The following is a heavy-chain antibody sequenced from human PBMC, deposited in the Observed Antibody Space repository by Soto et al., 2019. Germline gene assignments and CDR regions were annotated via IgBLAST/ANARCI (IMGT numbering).Heavy chain of an antibody. D-gene: IGHD4-17*01. J-gene: IGHJ4*02. V-gene: IGHV4-59*02. Sequence: QVQLQESGPRLVKPSETLSLTCTVSGVPVSKYYWSWIRQLPGKELESIGYVYNTRSANYNPSLTTRVAMSVDPSKNQGSLHLSSVTAADTAVSYCAKVHTVTGNDYWGQGTLVTVSS. CDR1: GVPVSKYY. CDR2: VYNTRSA. CDR3: AKVHTVTGNDY.